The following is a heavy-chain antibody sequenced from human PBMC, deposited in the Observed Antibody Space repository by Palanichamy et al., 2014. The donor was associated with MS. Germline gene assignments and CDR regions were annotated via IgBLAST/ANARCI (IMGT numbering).Heavy chain of an antibody. V-gene: IGHV3-30*04. Sequence: QVQLVESGGGVVQPGRSLRLSCAASGFTFSSYAMHWVRQAPGKGLEWVAVISYDGSNKYYADSVKGRFTISRDNSKNTLYLQMNSLRAEDTAVYYCARDRGYSYGYWDAFGIWGQGTMVTVSS. CDR3: ARDRGYSYGYWDAFGI. CDR1: GFTFSSYA. D-gene: IGHD5-18*01. J-gene: IGHJ3*02. CDR2: ISYDGSNK.